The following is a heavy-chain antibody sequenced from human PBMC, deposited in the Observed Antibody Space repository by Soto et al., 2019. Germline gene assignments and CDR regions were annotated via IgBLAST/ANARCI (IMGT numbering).Heavy chain of an antibody. CDR1: GFTFSTYW. J-gene: IGHJ4*02. CDR2: IKQDGSEK. V-gene: IGHV3-7*03. D-gene: IGHD1-1*01. CDR3: ARDQSNTWIGPFDY. Sequence: EVQLVESGGGLVQPGGSLRLSCAASGFTFSTYWMNWVRQVPGKGLEWVANIKQDGSEKRYVDSVKGRFTISRDNAKNSLYLEMNSLRDEDTALYYCARDQSNTWIGPFDYWGRGTLVTVSS.